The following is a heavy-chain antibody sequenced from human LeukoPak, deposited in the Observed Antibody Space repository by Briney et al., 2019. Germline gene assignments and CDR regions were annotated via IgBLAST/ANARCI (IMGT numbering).Heavy chain of an antibody. V-gene: IGHV1-46*01. Sequence: ASVKVSCKASGYTFTSYYMHWVRQAPGQGLEWMGIINPIGCSTRYAQKFEGRVTMTRDTSTSTVYMALSSLRSEDTAVYYCERGVHYYDSSGETLAYYFDYWGQGTLVTVSS. CDR3: ERGVHYYDSSGETLAYYFDY. J-gene: IGHJ4*02. D-gene: IGHD3-22*01. CDR1: GYTFTSYY. CDR2: INPIGCST.